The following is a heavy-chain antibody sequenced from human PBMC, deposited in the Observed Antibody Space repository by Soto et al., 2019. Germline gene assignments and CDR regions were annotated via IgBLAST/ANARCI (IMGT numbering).Heavy chain of an antibody. CDR1: GFTFSNAW. Sequence: GWSLRLSCAASGFTFSNAWMSWVRQAPGKGLEWVGRIKSKTDGGTTDYAAPVKGRFTISRDDSKNTLYLQMNSLKTEDTAVYYCTTKWYYDDSSGYYAPHYWGQGILVTVSS. J-gene: IGHJ4*02. CDR2: IKSKTDGGTT. V-gene: IGHV3-15*01. D-gene: IGHD3-22*01. CDR3: TTKWYYDDSSGYYAPHY.